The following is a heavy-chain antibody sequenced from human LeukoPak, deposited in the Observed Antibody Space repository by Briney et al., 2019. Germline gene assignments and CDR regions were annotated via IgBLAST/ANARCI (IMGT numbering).Heavy chain of an antibody. CDR1: GGSFSGYY. CDR2: INHSGST. J-gene: IGHJ4*02. V-gene: IGHV4-34*01. Sequence: KPSETLSLTCAVYGGSFSGYYWSWIRQPPGKGLEGIGEINHSGSTNYNPSLKSRVTISVDTSKNQFSLKLSSVTAADTAVYYCARGLSPRCGLGFYWGQGTLVTVSS. CDR3: ARGLSPRCGLGFY. D-gene: IGHD3-10*01.